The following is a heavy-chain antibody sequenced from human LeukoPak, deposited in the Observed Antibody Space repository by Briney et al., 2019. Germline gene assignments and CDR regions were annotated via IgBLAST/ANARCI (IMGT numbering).Heavy chain of an antibody. D-gene: IGHD2-2*01. J-gene: IGHJ6*02. V-gene: IGHV1-8*01. CDR2: MNPNSGNT. CDR3: ARGDCSSTSCVNYYYYGMDV. Sequence: GASVKVSCKASGYTFTSYDINRVRQATGQGLEWMGWMNPNSGNTGYAQKFQGRVTMTRNTSISTAYMELSSLRSEDTAVYYCARGDCSSTSCVNYYYYGMDVWGQGTTVTVS. CDR1: GYTFTSYD.